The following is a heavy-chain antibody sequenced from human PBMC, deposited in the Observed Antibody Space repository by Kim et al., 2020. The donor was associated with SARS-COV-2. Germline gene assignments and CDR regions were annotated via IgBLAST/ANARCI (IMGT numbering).Heavy chain of an antibody. J-gene: IGHJ5*02. V-gene: IGHV4-39*02. D-gene: IGHD5-12*01. Sequence: YTPTLKSRVTISVDTSNNHFSLRLSSVTAADTAVYYCARLRSGVGWFDPWGQGTLVTVSS. CDR3: ARLRSGVGWFDP.